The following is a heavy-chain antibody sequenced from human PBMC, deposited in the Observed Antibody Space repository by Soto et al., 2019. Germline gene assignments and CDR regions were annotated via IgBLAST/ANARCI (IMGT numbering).Heavy chain of an antibody. V-gene: IGHV1-18*01. CDR1: GYTFTSYG. CDR3: ARDRPVRHSGWYVNFDY. D-gene: IGHD6-19*01. J-gene: IGHJ4*02. Sequence: QVQLVQSGAEVKKPGASVKVSCKASGYTFTSYGISWVRQAPGQGLEWMGWISAYNGNTNYAQKLQGRVTMTTXXSXSXXYMELRSLRSDDTAVYYCARDRPVRHSGWYVNFDYWGQGTLVTVSS. CDR2: ISAYNGNT.